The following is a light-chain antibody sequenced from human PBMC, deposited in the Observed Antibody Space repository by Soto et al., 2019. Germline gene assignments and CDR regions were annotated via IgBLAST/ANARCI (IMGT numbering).Light chain of an antibody. CDR3: QKISSDPFT. Sequence: DVQMTQSPSTLSASVGDRVTITCRASQSISSWLAWYQQKPGKAPKLLIYKASSLESGVPSRFSGSGSGTDFTLTISSLQTEDVANYYCQKISSDPFTFGGGTKVEIK. CDR2: KAS. J-gene: IGKJ4*01. CDR1: QSISSW. V-gene: IGKV1-5*03.